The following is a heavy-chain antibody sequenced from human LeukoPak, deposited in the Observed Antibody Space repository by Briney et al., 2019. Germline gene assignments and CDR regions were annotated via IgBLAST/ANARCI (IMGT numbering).Heavy chain of an antibody. J-gene: IGHJ5*02. CDR1: GYTFTSYA. CDR3: AREGDIVVVPAAKWGDYNWFDP. V-gene: IGHV1-46*01. CDR2: INPSGGST. D-gene: IGHD2-2*01. Sequence: GASVKVSRKASGYTFTSYAMHWVRQAPGQGLEWMGIINPSGGSTSYAQKFQGRVTMTRDTSTSTVYMELSSLRSEDTAVYYCAREGDIVVVPAAKWGDYNWFDPWGQGTLVTVSS.